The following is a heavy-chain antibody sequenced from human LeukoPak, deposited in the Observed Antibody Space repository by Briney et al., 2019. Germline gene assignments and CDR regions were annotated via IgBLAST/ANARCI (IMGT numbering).Heavy chain of an antibody. CDR1: GGTFSSYA. J-gene: IGHJ1*01. CDR2: MNPNSGKT. D-gene: IGHD6-6*01. CDR3: ARGTRIAARPGSEYFQH. V-gene: IGHV1-8*03. Sequence: GSVKVSCKASGGTFSSYAISWVRQAPGQGLEWMGWMNPNSGKTGYAQKFQGRVTITRNTYISTAYMELSSLRSEDTAVYYCARGTRIAARPGSEYFQHWGQGTLVTVSS.